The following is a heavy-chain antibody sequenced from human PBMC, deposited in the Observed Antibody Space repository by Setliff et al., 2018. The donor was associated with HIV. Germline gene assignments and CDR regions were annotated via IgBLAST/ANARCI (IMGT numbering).Heavy chain of an antibody. V-gene: IGHV3-73*01. CDR2: IRSKGYGSAT. Sequence: GGSLRLSCAASGFTFSGSAMHWVRQASGKGLEWVGRIRSKGYGSATAYAASVKGRFTISRDDSKNKLYLQMNSLRTEGAAIYYCALMLRGIPFWGRGTLVTVSS. D-gene: IGHD3-10*01. CDR1: GFTFSGSA. J-gene: IGHJ4*02. CDR3: ALMLRGIPF.